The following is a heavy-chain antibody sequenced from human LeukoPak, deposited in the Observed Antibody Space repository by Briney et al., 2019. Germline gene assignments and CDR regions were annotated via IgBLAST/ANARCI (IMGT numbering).Heavy chain of an antibody. CDR3: AKAKYSSGWYYDY. D-gene: IGHD6-19*01. CDR2: IYSGGSR. V-gene: IGHV3-66*01. CDR1: GFTVSSAY. Sequence: GGSLRLSCAVSGFTVSSAYMSWVRQAPGKGLEWVSVIYSGGSRNYADSVRGRFTISRDMSKNTLSLEMNSLRAEDTAVYYCAKAKYSSGWYYDYWGQGTLVTVSS. J-gene: IGHJ4*02.